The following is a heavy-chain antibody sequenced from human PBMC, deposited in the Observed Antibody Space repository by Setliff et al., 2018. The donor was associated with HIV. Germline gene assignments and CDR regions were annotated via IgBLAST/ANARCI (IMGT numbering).Heavy chain of an antibody. CDR2: ISYSGIR. D-gene: IGHD6-13*01. V-gene: IGHV4-59*08. J-gene: IGHJ6*03. Sequence: SETLSLTCTVSGGSFSGHYWSWIRQPPGKGPEWIGYISYSGIRNYNPSLKSRVTMSLDTSKNQVSLRLRSVTAADTGVYYCARHRDPPGSRWIYYYYYMDLWGEGTTVTVSS. CDR3: ARHRDPPGSRWIYYYYYMDL. CDR1: GGSFSGHY.